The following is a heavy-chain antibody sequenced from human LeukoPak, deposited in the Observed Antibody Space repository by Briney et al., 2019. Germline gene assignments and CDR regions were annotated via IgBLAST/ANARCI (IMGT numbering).Heavy chain of an antibody. CDR2: INNFGGS. D-gene: IGHD1-26*01. CDR1: GGSFSGYY. CDR3: ARGERSGTYYIVTDYFDY. J-gene: IGHJ4*02. V-gene: IGHV4-34*01. Sequence: PSETLSLTCAVYGGSFSGYYWTWMRQPPGKGLEWIGDINNFGGSKYNPSLKSRFIISVDTSKNQFSLKLTSVTDADTAVYYCARGERSGTYYIVTDYFDYWSQGTLVTVYS.